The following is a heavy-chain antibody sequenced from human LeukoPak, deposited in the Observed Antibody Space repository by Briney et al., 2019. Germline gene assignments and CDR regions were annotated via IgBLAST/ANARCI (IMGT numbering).Heavy chain of an antibody. J-gene: IGHJ4*02. CDR3: ARDHYSSGWFRGFDC. CDR2: MYSGGDT. V-gene: IGHV3-53*01. D-gene: IGHD6-19*01. CDR1: GFSVTNTY. Sequence: PGGSLRLSCAASGFSVTNTYVSWVRQAPGKGLEWVSLMYSGGDTYYAGSVKGRFTISRDNSKNTLSLQMTRLRAEDTAVYYCARDHYSSGWFRGFDCWGQGTLVTVSS.